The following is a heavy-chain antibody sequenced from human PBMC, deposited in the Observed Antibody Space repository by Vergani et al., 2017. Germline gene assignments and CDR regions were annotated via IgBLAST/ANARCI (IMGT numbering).Heavy chain of an antibody. CDR1: NDSVSNTFYY. CDR2: IYYSGST. V-gene: IGHV4-39*01. CDR3: ARHSXVEWLVKLGWIDP. J-gene: IGHJ5*02. D-gene: IGHD6-19*01. Sequence: QVQLQESGPGLVKPSETLSLTCTVSNDSVSNTFYYWGWIRQTPGKGLEWIGSIYYSGSTYYNPSLGSRVTMSVDTSKSQFSLKLSSVTAADTAVYFCARHSXVEWLVKLGWIDPWGQGILVTVSS.